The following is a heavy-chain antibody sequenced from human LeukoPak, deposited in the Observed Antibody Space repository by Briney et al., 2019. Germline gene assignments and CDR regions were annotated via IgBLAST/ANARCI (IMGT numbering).Heavy chain of an antibody. D-gene: IGHD3-10*01. J-gene: IGHJ4*02. CDR3: ARGPYGSGSYWVDY. CDR1: GFTFSSYG. Sequence: GGSLRLSCAASGFTFSSYGMHWVRQAPGKGLEWVSVIYSGGSTYYADSVKGRFTISRDNSKNTLYLQMNSLRAEDTAVYYCARGPYGSGSYWVDYWGQGTLVTVSS. V-gene: IGHV3-NL1*01. CDR2: IYSGGST.